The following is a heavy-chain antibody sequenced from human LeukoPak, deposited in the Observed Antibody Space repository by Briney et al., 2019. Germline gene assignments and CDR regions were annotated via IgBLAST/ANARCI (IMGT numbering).Heavy chain of an antibody. J-gene: IGHJ4*02. V-gene: IGHV3-30*02. D-gene: IGHD3-10*01. CDR2: IRYDGSNK. CDR3: AKVSGSGSYYGYYFDY. CDR1: GFTFSSYG. Sequence: GGSLRLSCATSGFTFSSYGMHWVRQAPGKGLEWVAFIRYDGSNKYYADSVKGRFTISRDNSKNTLYLQMNSLRAEDTAVYYCAKVSGSGSYYGYYFDYWGQGTLVTVSS.